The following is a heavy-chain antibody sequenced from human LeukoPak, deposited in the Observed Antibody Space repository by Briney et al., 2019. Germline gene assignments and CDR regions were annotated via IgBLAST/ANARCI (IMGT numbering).Heavy chain of an antibody. J-gene: IGHJ4*02. CDR3: ARVGWLQSPSDSADY. Sequence: GGSLRLSCAASGFTFSSYSMNWVRQAPGKGLEWVSSISSSSSYIYYADSVKGRFTISGDNAKNSLYLQMNSLRAEDTAVYYCARVGWLQSPSDSADYWGQGTLVTVSS. V-gene: IGHV3-21*01. CDR2: ISSSSSYI. CDR1: GFTFSSYS. D-gene: IGHD5-24*01.